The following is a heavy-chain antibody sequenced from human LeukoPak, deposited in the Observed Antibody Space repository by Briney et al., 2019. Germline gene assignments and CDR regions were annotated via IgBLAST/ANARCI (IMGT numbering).Heavy chain of an antibody. J-gene: IGHJ4*02. D-gene: IGHD3-22*01. CDR2: IKPSGGST. Sequence: ASVKVSCKASGYTFTSYYMHWVRQAPGQGLEWMGIIKPSGGSTSYAQKFQGRVTMTRDTSTSTVYMELSSLRSEDTAVYYCAREAPAVGYYDSSGYSDYWGQGTLVTVSS. CDR3: AREAPAVGYYDSSGYSDY. CDR1: GYTFTSYY. V-gene: IGHV1-46*01.